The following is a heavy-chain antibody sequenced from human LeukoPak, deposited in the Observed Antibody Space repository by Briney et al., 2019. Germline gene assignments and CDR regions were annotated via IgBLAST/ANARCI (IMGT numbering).Heavy chain of an antibody. CDR2: ISAYNGNT. CDR3: ARGSRYFDL. J-gene: IGHJ2*01. CDR1: GYTFTSYG. Sequence: ASVKVSCKASGYTFTSYGISWVRQAPGQGLEWMGWISAYNGNTNYAQKLQGRVTITTDESTSTAYMELSSLRSEDTAVYYCARGSRYFDLWGRGTLVTVSS. V-gene: IGHV1-18*01.